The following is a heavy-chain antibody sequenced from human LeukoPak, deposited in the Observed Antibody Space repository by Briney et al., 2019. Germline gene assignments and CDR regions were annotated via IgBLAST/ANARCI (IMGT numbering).Heavy chain of an antibody. V-gene: IGHV4-39*01. J-gene: IGHJ4*02. Sequence: SETLSLTCTVSGGSISSSSYYWGWIRQPPGEGLEWIGSIYYSGSTYYNPSLKSRVTISVDTSKNQFSLKLSSVTAADTAVYYCASNIYCSGGSCYDYWGQGTLVTVSS. D-gene: IGHD2-15*01. CDR2: IYYSGST. CDR3: ASNIYCSGGSCYDY. CDR1: GGSISSSSYY.